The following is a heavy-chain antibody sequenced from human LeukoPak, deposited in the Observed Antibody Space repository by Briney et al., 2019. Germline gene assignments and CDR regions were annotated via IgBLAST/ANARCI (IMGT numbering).Heavy chain of an antibody. CDR2: INQDGSQN. D-gene: IGHD2-21*02. CDR1: GFTFSHSG. V-gene: IGHV3-7*01. J-gene: IGHJ3*02. Sequence: GGSLRLSCAASGFTFSHSGMHWVRQAPGRGLEWVGNINQDGSQNSSVDSVKGRFTISRDNAKNSLYLQMNSLGAEDTALYYCAREVTASSFDILGQGTMVTVSS. CDR3: AREVTASSFDI.